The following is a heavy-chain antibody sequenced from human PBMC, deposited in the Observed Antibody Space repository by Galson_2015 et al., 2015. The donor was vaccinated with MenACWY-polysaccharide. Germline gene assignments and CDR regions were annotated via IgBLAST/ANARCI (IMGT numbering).Heavy chain of an antibody. Sequence: SLRLSCAASGFSFGTYWMHWVRHAPGKGLVWVSRINADGSATGYADSVRGRFTISRDNAKNTLFLEMNSLRAEDTAVYYCTKAGAKYCSGSSCYFNWFDPWGQGTLVTVSS. J-gene: IGHJ5*02. D-gene: IGHD2-15*01. CDR2: INADGSAT. CDR1: GFSFGTYW. CDR3: TKAGAKYCSGSSCYFNWFDP. V-gene: IGHV3-74*01.